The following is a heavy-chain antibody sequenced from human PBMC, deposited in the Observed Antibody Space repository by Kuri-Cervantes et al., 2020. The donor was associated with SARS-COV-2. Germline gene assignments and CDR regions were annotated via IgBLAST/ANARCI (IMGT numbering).Heavy chain of an antibody. CDR3: AGYSGYDRDFDY. V-gene: IGHV3-33*01. D-gene: IGHD5-12*01. J-gene: IGHJ4*02. Sequence: GGSLRLSCAASGFTFSSYGMHWVRQAPGKGLEWVAVIWYDGSNKYYADSVKGRFTISRDNSKNTLYLQMNSLRAEDTAVYYCAGYSGYDRDFDYWGQGTLVTVSS. CDR1: GFTFSSYG. CDR2: IWYDGSNK.